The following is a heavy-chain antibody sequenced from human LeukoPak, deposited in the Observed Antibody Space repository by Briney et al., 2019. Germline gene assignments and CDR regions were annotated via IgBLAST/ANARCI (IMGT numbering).Heavy chain of an antibody. D-gene: IGHD6-19*01. CDR2: IYSSGST. CDR1: GGSISSGSYY. V-gene: IGHV4-61*02. CDR3: ARAPPIAVGGTGWFDP. Sequence: SQTLSLTCTVSGGSISSGSYYWSWLRQPAGEGLEWLGRIYSSGSTNYNPSLKSRVTKSVDTSKNQFSLKLSSVTAADTAVYYCARAPPIAVGGTGWFDPWGQGTLVTVSS. J-gene: IGHJ5*02.